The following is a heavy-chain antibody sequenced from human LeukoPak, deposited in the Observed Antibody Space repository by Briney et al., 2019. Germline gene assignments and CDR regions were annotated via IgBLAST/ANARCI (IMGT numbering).Heavy chain of an antibody. V-gene: IGHV3-9*01. CDR2: ISYNSDTI. D-gene: IGHD2-21*02. CDR1: GFTFDDYA. Sequence: ALRLSCAASGFTFDDYAMHWVRQAPGKGLEWVSGISYNSDTIVYADSVKGRFTISRDNAKNSLYLQMNSLRAEDTALYYCAKDYCGGDCYSGWYFDLWGRGTLVTVSS. J-gene: IGHJ2*01. CDR3: AKDYCGGDCYSGWYFDL.